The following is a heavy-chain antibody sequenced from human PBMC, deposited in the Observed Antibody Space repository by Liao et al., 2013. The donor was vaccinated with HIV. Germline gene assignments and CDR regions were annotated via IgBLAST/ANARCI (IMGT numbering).Heavy chain of an antibody. J-gene: IGHJ4*02. Sequence: QVQLQESGPGLVKPSETLSLTCTVSGGSISNYYWSWIRQPAGKGLEWLGRIYTSGSTNYNPSLRSRVTMSIDTSENQFSLKMYSVTAADTAVYYCAREKRHQLVLFDYWGPGILVTVSS. V-gene: IGHV4-4*07. CDR2: IYTSGST. D-gene: IGHD6-13*01. CDR3: AREKRHQLVLFDY. CDR1: GGSISNYY.